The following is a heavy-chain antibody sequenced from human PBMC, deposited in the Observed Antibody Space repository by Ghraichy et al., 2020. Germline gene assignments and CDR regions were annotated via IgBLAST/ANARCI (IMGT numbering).Heavy chain of an antibody. Sequence: SETLSLTCTVSGGSISSYYWSWIRQPAGKGLEWIGRIYTSGSTNYNPSLKSRVTMSVDTSKNQFSLKLSSVTAADTAVYYCARFLWPTVGNWFDPWGQGTLVTVSS. J-gene: IGHJ5*02. V-gene: IGHV4-4*07. D-gene: IGHD4-17*01. CDR1: GGSISSYY. CDR3: ARFLWPTVGNWFDP. CDR2: IYTSGST.